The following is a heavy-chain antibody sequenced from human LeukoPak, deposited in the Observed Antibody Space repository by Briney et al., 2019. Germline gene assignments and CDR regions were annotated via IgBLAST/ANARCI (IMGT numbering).Heavy chain of an antibody. CDR3: AKQPYQYVSGSPSWFDP. CDR1: GFTFSSYA. Sequence: GGSLRLSCAASGFTFSSYAMTWVREAPGKGLEWVSGIGGSSGKIFYADSVKGRFTISRDNSKNTLYLQMNTLRAEDTAVYFCAKQPYQYVSGSPSWFDPWGQGTLVTVSS. CDR2: IGGSSGKI. V-gene: IGHV3-23*01. D-gene: IGHD3-10*01. J-gene: IGHJ5*02.